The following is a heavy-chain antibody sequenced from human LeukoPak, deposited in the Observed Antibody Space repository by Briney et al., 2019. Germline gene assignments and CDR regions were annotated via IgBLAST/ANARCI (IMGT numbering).Heavy chain of an antibody. J-gene: IGHJ3*02. CDR1: GFTFSNYG. CDR3: ARALPGHYDFWSGYYSGAFDI. Sequence: GGSLRLSCAAPGFTFSNYGIHWVRQAPGKWLEWVAVISDDGRKTYYAESVKGRFTISRDNSKNTLYLQMNSLRAEDTAVYYCARALPGHYDFWSGYYSGAFDIWGQGTMVTVSS. V-gene: IGHV3-30*03. CDR2: ISDDGRKT. D-gene: IGHD3-3*01.